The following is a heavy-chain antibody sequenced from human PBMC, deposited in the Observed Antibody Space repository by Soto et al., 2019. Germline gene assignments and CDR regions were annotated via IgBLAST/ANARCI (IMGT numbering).Heavy chain of an antibody. V-gene: IGHV1-3*01. D-gene: IGHD6-19*01. J-gene: IGHJ6*01. CDR1: GYTITGYA. CDR2: INAGNGNT. CDR3: ARDIEYSSGFLDV. Sequence: SLKLSRKASGYTITGYAMHWRRQAPGQRLEWMGWINAGNGNTKYSQKFQGRVTITRDTSASTAYMELSSLRSEDTVVYYGARDIEYSSGFLDVWGHGTTVTV.